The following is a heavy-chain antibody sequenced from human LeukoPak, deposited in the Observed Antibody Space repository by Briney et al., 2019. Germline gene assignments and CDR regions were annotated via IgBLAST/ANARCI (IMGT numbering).Heavy chain of an antibody. CDR1: GYTFTNYG. Sequence: APVKVSCKASGYTFTNYGITWVRQAPGQGLEWMGWISAYNGNTNYAQKLQGRVTMTTDTSTSTAYMELSSLRSEDTAVYYCARDSPGAHYYFDYWGQGTLVTVSS. J-gene: IGHJ4*02. D-gene: IGHD3-10*01. CDR3: ARDSPGAHYYFDY. CDR2: ISAYNGNT. V-gene: IGHV1-18*01.